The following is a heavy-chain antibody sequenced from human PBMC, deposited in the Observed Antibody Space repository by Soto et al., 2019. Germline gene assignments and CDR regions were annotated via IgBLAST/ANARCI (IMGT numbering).Heavy chain of an antibody. CDR3: ARDIAAAAFDY. CDR1: GYTFTSYG. Sequence: ASVQVSCKASGYTFTSYGSSWVRQAPVQGLEWMGWISAYNGNTNYAQKLQGRVTMTTDTSTSTAYMELRSLRSDDTAVYYCARDIAAAAFDYWGQGTLVTVSS. D-gene: IGHD6-13*01. J-gene: IGHJ4*02. V-gene: IGHV1-18*01. CDR2: ISAYNGNT.